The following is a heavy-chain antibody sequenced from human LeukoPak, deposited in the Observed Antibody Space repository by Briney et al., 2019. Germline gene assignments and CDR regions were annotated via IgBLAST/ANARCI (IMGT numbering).Heavy chain of an antibody. CDR1: GGSISSSSYY. CDR2: IYHSGST. J-gene: IGHJ5*02. CDR3: AREGWFGELLGWFDP. Sequence: SETLSLTCTVSGGSISSSSYYWGWIRQPPGKGLEWIGSIYHSGSTYYNPSLKSRVTISVDTSKNQFSLKLSSVTAADTAVYYCAREGWFGELLGWFDPWGQGTLVTVSS. V-gene: IGHV4-39*07. D-gene: IGHD3-10*01.